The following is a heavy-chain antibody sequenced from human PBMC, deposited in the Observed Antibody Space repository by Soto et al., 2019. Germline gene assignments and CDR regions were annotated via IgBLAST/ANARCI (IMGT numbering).Heavy chain of an antibody. CDR2: INHSGST. CDR3: ARSGGITMFWFDP. V-gene: IGHV4-34*01. J-gene: IGHJ5*02. D-gene: IGHD3-10*02. CDR1: GGYLRGYD. Sequence: SETLSLTCAVYGGYLRGYDWSWIRQPPGKGLEWIGEINHSGSTNYNPSLKSRVTISVDTSKNQFFLKLSSVTAADTAVYYCARSGGITMFWFDPWGQGTLVTVSS.